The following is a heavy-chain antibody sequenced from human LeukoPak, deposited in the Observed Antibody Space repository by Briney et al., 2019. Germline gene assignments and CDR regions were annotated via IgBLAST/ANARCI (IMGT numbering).Heavy chain of an antibody. J-gene: IGHJ4*02. V-gene: IGHV3-48*03. CDR1: GFTFSNYE. CDR2: ISSSGRTM. CDR3: ARDRKAAVTYPDY. D-gene: IGHD4-17*01. Sequence: PGRSLRLSCGASGFTFSNYEMNWVRQAPGKGLEWLSYISSSGRTMYYADSVKGRFTISRDNAKNSLYLQMNSLRAEDTAVYYCARDRKAAVTYPDYWGQGTLVTVSS.